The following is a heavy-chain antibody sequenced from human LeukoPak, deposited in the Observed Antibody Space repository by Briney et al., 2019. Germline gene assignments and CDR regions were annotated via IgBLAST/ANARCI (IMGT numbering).Heavy chain of an antibody. J-gene: IGHJ3*02. Sequence: QTLSPTCGVSGDGVSNKDAAWAWSRQSPSRGLEWVGRTYYRSRWYDDYAVSVKSRITIKSVTSKNQFSLNLNPVTPEDTAVYYCARGFSSRRAFDIWGQGTMVTVTS. CDR1: GDGVSNKDAA. CDR3: ARGFSSRRAFDI. D-gene: IGHD6-13*01. CDR2: TYYRSRWYD. V-gene: IGHV6-1*01.